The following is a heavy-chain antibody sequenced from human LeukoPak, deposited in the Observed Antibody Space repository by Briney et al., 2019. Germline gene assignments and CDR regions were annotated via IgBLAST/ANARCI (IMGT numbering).Heavy chain of an antibody. J-gene: IGHJ4*02. V-gene: IGHV3-30-3*01. CDR1: GFTFSSYA. CDR3: AKDLGYYDSSGYYWDYFDY. Sequence: GRSLRLSCAASGFTFSSYAMHWVRQAPGKGLEWVAVISYDGSNKYYADSVKGRFTISRDNSKNTLYLQMNSLRAEDTAVYYCAKDLGYYDSSGYYWDYFDYWGQGTLVTVSS. D-gene: IGHD3-22*01. CDR2: ISYDGSNK.